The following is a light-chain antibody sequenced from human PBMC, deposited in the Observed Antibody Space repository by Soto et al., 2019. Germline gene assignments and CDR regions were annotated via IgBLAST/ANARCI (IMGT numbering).Light chain of an antibody. J-gene: IGLJ1*01. V-gene: IGLV2-14*03. CDR1: SSDVGGFNY. CDR2: DVT. Sequence: QSVLTQPASVSGSPGQSITISCTGTSSDVGGFNYVSWYQQHPGKAPKLMIYDVTNRPSGVSYRFSGSKSGNTASLTISGLQAEDEADYYCNSYTSSSTYVSGTGTKVPVL. CDR3: NSYTSSSTYV.